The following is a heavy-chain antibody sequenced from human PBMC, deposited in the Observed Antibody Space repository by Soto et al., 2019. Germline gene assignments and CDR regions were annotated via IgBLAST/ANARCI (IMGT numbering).Heavy chain of an antibody. CDR3: ARDCSSSSCYGYFQH. CDR2: ISGSGSTI. CDR1: GFTFSDYY. D-gene: IGHD2-2*01. J-gene: IGHJ1*01. V-gene: IGHV3-11*01. Sequence: QVQLVESGGGLVKPGGFLRLSCAASGFTFSDYYMSWIRQAPGKGLEWVSHISGSGSTIYFADSVKGRFTISRDNAKNSLYLQMNSLRAEDTAVYYCARDCSSSSCYGYFQHWGQGTRVTVSS.